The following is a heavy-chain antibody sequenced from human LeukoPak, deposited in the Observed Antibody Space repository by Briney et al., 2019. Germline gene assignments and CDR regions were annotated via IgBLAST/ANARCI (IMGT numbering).Heavy chain of an antibody. J-gene: IGHJ5*02. V-gene: IGHV4-61*02. CDR3: ARGQYCSSTSCEGMFDP. Sequence: SQTLSLTCTVSGGSISSCSYYWSWIRQPAGKGLEWIGRIYTSGSTNYNPSLKSRVTISVDTSKNQFSLKLSSVTAADTAVYYCARGQYCSSTSCEGMFDPWGQGTLVTVSS. CDR1: GGSISSCSYY. D-gene: IGHD2-2*01. CDR2: IYTSGST.